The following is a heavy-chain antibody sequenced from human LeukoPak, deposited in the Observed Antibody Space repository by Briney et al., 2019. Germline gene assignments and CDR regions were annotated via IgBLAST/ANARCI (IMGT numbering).Heavy chain of an antibody. Sequence: GASVKVSCKASGYTFTGYYMHWVRQAPGQGLEWMGWINPNSGGTNYAQKFQGRVTMTRDTSISTAYMELSRLRSDDTAVYYCAREVRISSSWYFYGMDVWGQGTTVTVFS. CDR2: INPNSGGT. V-gene: IGHV1-2*02. D-gene: IGHD6-13*01. J-gene: IGHJ6*02. CDR3: AREVRISSSWYFYGMDV. CDR1: GYTFTGYY.